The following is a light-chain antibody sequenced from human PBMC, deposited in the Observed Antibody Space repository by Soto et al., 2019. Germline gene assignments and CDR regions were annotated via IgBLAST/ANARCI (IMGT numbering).Light chain of an antibody. J-gene: IGKJ3*01. CDR1: QSLLYSSNNKNY. Sequence: DIVMTQSPDSLAVSLGERATINCKSSQSLLYSSNNKNYLAWYQQKPGQPPKLLIYWASFRESGVPDRFSGSGSETDFTLTISSMQAEDAAVYYCQQYYSLPLTFGPGTKVDIK. V-gene: IGKV4-1*01. CDR2: WAS. CDR3: QQYYSLPLT.